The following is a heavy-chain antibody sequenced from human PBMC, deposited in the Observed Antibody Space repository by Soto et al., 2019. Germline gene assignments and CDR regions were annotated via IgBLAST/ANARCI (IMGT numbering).Heavy chain of an antibody. Sequence: QVKLVQSGAEVKKPGSSVKVSCKASGGTFSSYTISWVRQAPGQGLEWMGRIIPILGIANYAQKFQGRVTITADKSTSTAYMELSSLRSEDTAVYYCARGDRDCGGDCYRDYWGQGTLVTVSS. CDR1: GGTFSSYT. CDR2: IIPILGIA. J-gene: IGHJ4*02. CDR3: ARGDRDCGGDCYRDY. D-gene: IGHD2-21*02. V-gene: IGHV1-69*02.